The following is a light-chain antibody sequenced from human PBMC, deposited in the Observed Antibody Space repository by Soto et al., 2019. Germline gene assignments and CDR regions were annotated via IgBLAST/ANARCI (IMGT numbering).Light chain of an antibody. CDR2: QAS. Sequence: QNTQPPSTVSASVGDRVTITCRASQSTSSYLAWYQQKPGKAPKLLIYQASSLENGVPSRFSGSGSGTEFSLTISSLQPDDFATYYCQQYSSHSPFGQ. CDR3: QQYSSHSP. J-gene: IGKJ1*01. V-gene: IGKV1-5*03. CDR1: QSTSSY.